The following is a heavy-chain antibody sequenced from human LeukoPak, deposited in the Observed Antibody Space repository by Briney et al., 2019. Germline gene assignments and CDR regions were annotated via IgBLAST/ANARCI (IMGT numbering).Heavy chain of an antibody. V-gene: IGHV3-74*01. CDR3: ARGGLEPVDY. CDR1: GFTFSTYW. Sequence: GGSLRPSCAASGFTFSTYWMHWVRQAPGKGLVWVSRINTDGSSTSYADSVKGRFTISRDNAKNTLYLQMNSLRADDTAVYYCARGGLEPVDYWGQGTLVTVSS. CDR2: INTDGSST. J-gene: IGHJ4*02. D-gene: IGHD1-1*01.